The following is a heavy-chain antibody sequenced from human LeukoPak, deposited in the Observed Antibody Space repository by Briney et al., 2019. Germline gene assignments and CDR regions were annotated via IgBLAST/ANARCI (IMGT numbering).Heavy chain of an antibody. Sequence: GGSLRLSCAASGFTVSSNYMTWVRQAPGKGLEWVSVIYSGGNTYYADSVKGRFTISRDNSKNTLYLQMNSLRGEDTAVYYCARFGLSYDSSGYCDYWGQGTLVTVSS. CDR2: IYSGGNT. CDR1: GFTVSSNY. J-gene: IGHJ4*02. CDR3: ARFGLSYDSSGYCDY. D-gene: IGHD3-22*01. V-gene: IGHV3-66*01.